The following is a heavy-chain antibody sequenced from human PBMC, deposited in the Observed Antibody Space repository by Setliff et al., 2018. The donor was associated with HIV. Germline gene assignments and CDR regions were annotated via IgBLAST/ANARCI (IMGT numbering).Heavy chain of an antibody. CDR3: ARSPAVTMALFFDY. J-gene: IGHJ4*02. CDR1: GFTFSSYS. V-gene: IGHV3-21*01. D-gene: IGHD4-17*01. CDR2: ISSTSSYI. Sequence: GGSLRLSCAASGFTFSSYSMNWVRQAPGKGLEWVSYISSTSSYIYYADSVKGRVTISRDNAKNSLYLQMNSLRVDDTAVYYCARSPAVTMALFFDYWGQGTPVTAPQ.